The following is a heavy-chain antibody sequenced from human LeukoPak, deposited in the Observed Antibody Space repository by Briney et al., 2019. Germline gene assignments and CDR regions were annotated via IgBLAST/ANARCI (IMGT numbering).Heavy chain of an antibody. V-gene: IGHV1-8*03. CDR1: GYTFTSYD. CDR3: ARDLSSGWEDYFDY. D-gene: IGHD6-19*01. Sequence: ASVKVSCEASGYTFTSYDINWVRRATGQGLEWMGWMNPNSGNTGYAQKFQGRVTITRNTSISTAYMELSSLRSEDTAVYYCARDLSSGWEDYFDYWGQGTLVTVSS. J-gene: IGHJ4*02. CDR2: MNPNSGNT.